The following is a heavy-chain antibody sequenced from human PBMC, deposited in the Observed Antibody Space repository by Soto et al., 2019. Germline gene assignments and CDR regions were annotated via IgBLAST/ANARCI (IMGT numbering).Heavy chain of an antibody. D-gene: IGHD3-3*01. Sequence: GPVKVSCKASGYTFTRSGISWVRQAPGQGLEWMGIINPSGGSTSYAQKFQGRVTMTRDTSTSTVYMELSSLRSEDTAVYYCARCAKSGHYDFWSGYPLNWFDPWG. J-gene: IGHJ5*02. V-gene: IGHV1-46*01. CDR1: GYTFTRSG. CDR2: INPSGGST. CDR3: ARCAKSGHYDFWSGYPLNWFDP.